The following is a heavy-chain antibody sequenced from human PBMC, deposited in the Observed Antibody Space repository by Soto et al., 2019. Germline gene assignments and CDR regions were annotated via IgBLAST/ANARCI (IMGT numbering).Heavy chain of an antibody. D-gene: IGHD3-22*01. J-gene: IGHJ1*01. V-gene: IGHV4-34*01. Sequence: QVQLHQWGAGLLKPSDTLSLTCAVYGGSFSGYFWTWIRQPPGKGLEWIGEINHSGNTNYSPSLKKRVHNPLEQSKNQFTLKVSFGNAADKGVYYSARRLQGRRCYYHGAYLQPLGQGTLVTVSS. CDR1: GGSFSGYF. CDR3: ARRLQGRRCYYHGAYLQP. CDR2: INHSGNT.